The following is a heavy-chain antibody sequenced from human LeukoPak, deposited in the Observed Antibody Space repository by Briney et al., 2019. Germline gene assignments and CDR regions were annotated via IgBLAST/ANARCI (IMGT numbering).Heavy chain of an antibody. J-gene: IGHJ4*02. D-gene: IGHD6-13*01. CDR2: ISDSGGST. CDR3: AKDLEPTAAGQIDY. V-gene: IGHV3-23*01. Sequence: GGSLRLSCAASGFTFSSYAMSWVRQAPGKGLEWVSAISDSGGSTYYADSVKGRFTISRDNSKNTLYLQMNSLRAEDTAVYYCAKDLEPTAAGQIDYWGQGTLVTVSS. CDR1: GFTFSSYA.